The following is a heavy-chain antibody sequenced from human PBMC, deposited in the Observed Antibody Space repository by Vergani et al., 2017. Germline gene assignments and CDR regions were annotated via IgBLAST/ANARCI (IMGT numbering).Heavy chain of an antibody. V-gene: IGHV3-21*06. Sequence: VQLVESGGGLVKPGGSLRLSCAASGFTFSDFSMSWVRQAPGKGLEWVAFIGSSGPYINYADSVKGRFIISRDNTNNSLFRQLRSLRAEDAAVYYCARDCTSGGCPDNYGMDVGGQGATVTVSS. CDR2: IGSSGPYI. CDR3: ARDCTSGGCPDNYGMDV. CDR1: GFTFSDFS. D-gene: IGHD2-8*01. J-gene: IGHJ6*02.